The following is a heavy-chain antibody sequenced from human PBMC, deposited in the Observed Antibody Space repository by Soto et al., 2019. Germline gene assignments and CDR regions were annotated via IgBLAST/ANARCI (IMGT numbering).Heavy chain of an antibody. V-gene: IGHV1-69*13. CDR3: ARALIAAAGNVDYYYYGMDV. J-gene: IGHJ6*02. CDR2: IIPIFGTA. Sequence: GASVKVSCKASGGTFSSYAISWVRQAPGQGLEWMVGIIPIFGTANYAQKFQGRVTITADESTSTAYMELSSLRSEDTAVYYCARALIAAAGNVDYYYYGMDVWGQGTTVTVSS. D-gene: IGHD6-13*01. CDR1: GGTFSSYA.